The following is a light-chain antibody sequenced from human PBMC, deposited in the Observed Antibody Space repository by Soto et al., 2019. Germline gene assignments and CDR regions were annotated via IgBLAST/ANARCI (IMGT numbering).Light chain of an antibody. V-gene: IGKV4-1*01. CDR1: QSVLYSSNNKNY. CDR2: WAS. J-gene: IGKJ4*01. Sequence: DTVMTQSPDSLAVSLGERATINCKSSQSVLYSSNNKNYLAWYQQKPGQPPKLLIYWASTRESGVPDRFSGGGSGTDFTLTISSLQAEDVAVYYCQQYYSTPPTFGGGTKVEIK. CDR3: QQYYSTPPT.